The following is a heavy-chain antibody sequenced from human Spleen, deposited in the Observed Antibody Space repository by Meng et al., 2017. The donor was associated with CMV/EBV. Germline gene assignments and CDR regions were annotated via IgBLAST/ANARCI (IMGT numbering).Heavy chain of an antibody. D-gene: IGHD1-7*01. V-gene: IGHV3-9*01. Sequence: SLKISCAASGFTFDDYSMHWVRQAPGKGLEWVSGISWHSTIKGYADSVKGRFTITRDNAKKSLYLQMNSLRPEDTALYYCAKEALELVFPLRSGMDVWGQGTTVTVSS. CDR2: ISWHSTIK. CDR1: GFTFDDYS. CDR3: AKEALELVFPLRSGMDV. J-gene: IGHJ6*02.